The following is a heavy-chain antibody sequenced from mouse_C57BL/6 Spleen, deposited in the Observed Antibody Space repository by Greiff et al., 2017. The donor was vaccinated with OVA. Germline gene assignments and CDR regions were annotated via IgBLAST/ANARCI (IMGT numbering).Heavy chain of an antibody. V-gene: IGHV1-64*01. CDR2: IHPNSGST. D-gene: IGHD1-1*01. Sequence: QVQLQQPGAELVKPGASVKLSCKASGYTFTSYWMHWVKQRPGQGLEWIGMIHPNSGSTNYNEKFKSKATLTVDKSSSTAYMQLSSLTSEDSAVYYCARFSYYYGSSHWYFDVWGTGTTVTVSS. CDR1: GYTFTSYW. J-gene: IGHJ1*03. CDR3: ARFSYYYGSSHWYFDV.